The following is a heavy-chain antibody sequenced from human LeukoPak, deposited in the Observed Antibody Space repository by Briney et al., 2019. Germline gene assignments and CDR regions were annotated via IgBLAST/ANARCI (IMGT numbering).Heavy chain of an antibody. CDR2: IYSGGST. D-gene: IGHD6-19*01. CDR3: ARTIAVLNWFDP. Sequence: GGSLRLSCAASGFTFSSYAMSWVRQAPGKGLEWVSVIYSGGSTYYADSVKGRFTISRDNSKNTLYLQMNSLRAEDTAVYYCARTIAVLNWFDPWGQGTLVTVSS. CDR1: GFTFSSYA. V-gene: IGHV3-66*01. J-gene: IGHJ5*02.